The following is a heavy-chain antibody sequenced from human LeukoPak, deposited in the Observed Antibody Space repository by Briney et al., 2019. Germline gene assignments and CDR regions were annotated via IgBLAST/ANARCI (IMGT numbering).Heavy chain of an antibody. Sequence: GGSLRLSCAASGFTVSSDYMNWVRQAPGKGLEWVSVIQSGGTTYYADSVKGRFTISRDISKNTLYLQMDSLRAEDTAVYYCAREPWGAKGAAWGMDVWGQGTTVTVSS. CDR2: IQSGGTT. D-gene: IGHD1-26*01. CDR3: AREPWGAKGAAWGMDV. CDR1: GFTVSSDY. V-gene: IGHV3-53*01. J-gene: IGHJ6*02.